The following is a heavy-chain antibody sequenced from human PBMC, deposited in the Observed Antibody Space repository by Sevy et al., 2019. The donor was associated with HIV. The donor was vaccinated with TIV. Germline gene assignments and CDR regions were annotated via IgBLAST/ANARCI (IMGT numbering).Heavy chain of an antibody. CDR3: ARRMTTWDAFDI. Sequence: GGSLRLSCVASGFTFSSYNFNWVRQAPGKGLELISFINSGSTIISHADSVKGRFTISRDSVKKSVYLQMNSLRVEDTAVYYCARRMTTWDAFDIWGQGTMVTVSS. CDR1: GFTFSSYN. CDR2: INSGSTII. V-gene: IGHV3-48*01. J-gene: IGHJ3*02. D-gene: IGHD1-1*01.